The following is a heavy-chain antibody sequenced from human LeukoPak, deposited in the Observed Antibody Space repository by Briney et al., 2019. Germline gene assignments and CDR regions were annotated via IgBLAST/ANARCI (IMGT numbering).Heavy chain of an antibody. V-gene: IGHV3-30*18. J-gene: IGHJ4*02. D-gene: IGHD3-10*01. CDR1: GFTFSLYG. CDR2: ISADGSEK. Sequence: GGSLRLSCAASGFTFSLYGIHWVRQAPGKGLQWVAVISADGSEKYYADSAKGRFTISRDNSKNQVYLQMNRLRAEDTAVYYCAKGVRGVIAYYFDYWGQGTLVTVSS. CDR3: AKGVRGVIAYYFDY.